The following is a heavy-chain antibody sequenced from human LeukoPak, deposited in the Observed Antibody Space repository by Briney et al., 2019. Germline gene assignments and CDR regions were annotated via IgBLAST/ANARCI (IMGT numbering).Heavy chain of an antibody. V-gene: IGHV3-74*01. CDR1: GFTFSSYW. J-gene: IGHJ4*02. D-gene: IGHD3-10*01. Sequence: HAGGSLRLSCAASGFTFSSYWLHWVRQAPGKGLVWVSRIKGDERSTNYADSVKGRFTISRDNAKNTVYLEMNSLRAEDTAVYYCARLDLYGSGSFYDYWGQGTLVTVSS. CDR2: IKGDERST. CDR3: ARLDLYGSGSFYDY.